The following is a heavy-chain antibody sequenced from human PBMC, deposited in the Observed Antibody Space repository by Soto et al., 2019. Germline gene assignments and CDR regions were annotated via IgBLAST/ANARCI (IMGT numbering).Heavy chain of an antibody. CDR1: GFTFSSYG. CDR2: ISYDGSNK. J-gene: IGHJ4*02. V-gene: IGHV3-30*18. CDR3: AKVRGFDWSYYFDY. D-gene: IGHD3-9*01. Sequence: SLRLSCAASGFTFSSYGMHWVRQAPGKGLEWVAVISYDGSNKYYADSVKGRFTISRDNSKNTLYLQMNSLRAEDTAVYYCAKVRGFDWSYYFDYWGQGTLVTVSS.